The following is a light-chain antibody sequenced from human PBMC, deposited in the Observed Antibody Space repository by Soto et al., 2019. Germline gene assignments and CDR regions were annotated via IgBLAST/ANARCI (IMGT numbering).Light chain of an antibody. Sequence: EVVLTQSPGTLSLSPGERATLSCRASQSVSGTYLAWYQQKPGQAPRLLIYGASSRATGIPDRFSGSGSGTDFTLTISRLEPEDFAVYYCQQYDSSPITFGQGTRLEI. V-gene: IGKV3-20*01. J-gene: IGKJ5*01. CDR2: GAS. CDR1: QSVSGTY. CDR3: QQYDSSPIT.